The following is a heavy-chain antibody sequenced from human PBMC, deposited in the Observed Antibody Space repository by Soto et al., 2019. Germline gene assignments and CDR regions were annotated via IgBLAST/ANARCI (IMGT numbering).Heavy chain of an antibody. J-gene: IGHJ4*02. V-gene: IGHV3-11*05. CDR1: GFTFSDYY. Sequence: QVQLVESGGGLVKPGGCLRLSCAASGFTFSDYYMSWIRQAPGKGLEWGSYISSSGSYTNYADSVKGRFTVSRDNAKNSLYLQMNSLRAEDTAVYYCAKSLRGYSGYSGYWGQGTLVTVSS. CDR2: ISSSGSYT. D-gene: IGHD5-12*01. CDR3: AKSLRGYSGYSGY.